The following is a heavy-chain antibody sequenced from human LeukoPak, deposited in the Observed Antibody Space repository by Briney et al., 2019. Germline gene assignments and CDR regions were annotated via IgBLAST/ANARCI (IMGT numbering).Heavy chain of an antibody. D-gene: IGHD6-13*01. J-gene: IGHJ2*01. CDR1: GVSFSGYY. CDR2: INHSGST. Sequence: SETLSLTCAVYGVSFSGYYWSWIRQPPGKGLEWIGEINHSGSTNYNPSLKSRVTISVDTSKNQFSLKLSSVTAADTAVYYCARGGSSWYWGTATRGWYFDLWGRGTLVTVSS. V-gene: IGHV4-34*01. CDR3: ARGGSSWYWGTATRGWYFDL.